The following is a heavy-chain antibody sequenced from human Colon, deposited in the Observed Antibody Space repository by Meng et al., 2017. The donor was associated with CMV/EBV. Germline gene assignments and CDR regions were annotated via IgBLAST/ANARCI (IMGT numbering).Heavy chain of an antibody. V-gene: IGHV1-2*02. CDR2: INPNSGDT. CDR1: GYTFTGFF. D-gene: IGHD3-22*01. Sequence: SCTTSGYTFTGFFMHWVRQAPGQGLEWMGWINPNSGDTLYSQNFQGRVTMTRDTSISTVYMDLSRLRSDDTAVYYCARHGIDYSLDPWGQGTLVTVSS. CDR3: ARHGIDYSLDP. J-gene: IGHJ5*02.